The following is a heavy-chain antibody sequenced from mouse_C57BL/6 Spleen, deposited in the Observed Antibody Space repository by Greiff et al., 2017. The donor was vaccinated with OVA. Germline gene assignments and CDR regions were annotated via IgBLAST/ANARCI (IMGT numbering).Heavy chain of an antibody. Sequence: EVKLVESGGDLAKPGGSLKLSCAASGYTFSSYGMSWVRQTPDKRLEWVATISSGGSYTYYPDSVKGRFTISRDNAKNTQYLQRSSLKSEDTAMYDCARRRDGVTPAWFAYWGQGTLVTVSA. V-gene: IGHV5-6*02. D-gene: IGHD2-2*01. CDR2: ISSGGSYT. J-gene: IGHJ3*01. CDR3: ARRRDGVTPAWFAY. CDR1: GYTFSSYG.